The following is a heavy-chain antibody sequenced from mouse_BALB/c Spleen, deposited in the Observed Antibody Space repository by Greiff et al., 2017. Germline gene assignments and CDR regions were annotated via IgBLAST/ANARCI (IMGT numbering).Heavy chain of an antibody. V-gene: IGHV5-12-1*01. Sequence: DVMLVESGGGLVKPGGSLKLSCAASGFAFSSYDMSWVRQTPEKRLEWVAYISSGGGSTYYPDTVKGRFTISRDNAKNTLYLQMSSLKSEDTAMYYCARHYYGSYYYAMDYWGQGTSVTVSS. D-gene: IGHD1-2*01. CDR3: ARHYYGSYYYAMDY. CDR1: GFAFSSYD. J-gene: IGHJ4*01. CDR2: ISSGGGST.